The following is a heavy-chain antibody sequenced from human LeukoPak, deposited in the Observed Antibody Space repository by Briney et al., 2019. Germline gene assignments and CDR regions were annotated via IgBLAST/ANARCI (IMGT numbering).Heavy chain of an antibody. CDR2: TVSEIDGGTT. D-gene: IGHD1-7*01. V-gene: IGHV3-15*04. CDR3: TTDEDWNYARKDV. CDR1: GFTFNYAW. Sequence: GGSLRLSCAASGFTFNYAWMSWVRQVPGKGLEWVGQTVSEIDGGTTDYAAPVKGRFTISRGDSKSTLYLQMNSLKIEDTAVYYCTTDEDWNYARKDVWGQGATVIVSS. J-gene: IGHJ6*02.